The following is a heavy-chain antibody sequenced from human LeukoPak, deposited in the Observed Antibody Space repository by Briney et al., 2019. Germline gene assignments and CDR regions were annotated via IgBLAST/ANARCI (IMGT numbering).Heavy chain of an antibody. CDR3: ARRHGSGWYAFDY. Sequence: GESLQISCKGSGYNFTSYWISWVRQLPGKGLEWMGRIDPSDSYTNYSPSSQGHVTISADKSISTAYLQWSSLKASDTAMYYCARRHGSGWYAFDYWGQGTLVTVSS. J-gene: IGHJ4*02. CDR2: IDPSDSYT. V-gene: IGHV5-10-1*01. D-gene: IGHD6-19*01. CDR1: GYNFTSYW.